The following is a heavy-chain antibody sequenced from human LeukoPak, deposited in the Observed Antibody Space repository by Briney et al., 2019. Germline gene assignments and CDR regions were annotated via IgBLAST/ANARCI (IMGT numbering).Heavy chain of an antibody. D-gene: IGHD6-13*01. CDR3: ARDAGIAAAGDYYYYYMDV. V-gene: IGHV1-69*06. J-gene: IGHJ6*03. CDR2: IIPIFGTA. CDR1: GGTFSSYA. Sequence: SVKVSCKASGGTFSSYAISWVRQAPGQGLEWMGGIIPIFGTANYAQKFQGRVTITADKSTSTAYMELSSLRSEDTAVYYCARDAGIAAAGDYYYYYMDVWGKGTTVTVSS.